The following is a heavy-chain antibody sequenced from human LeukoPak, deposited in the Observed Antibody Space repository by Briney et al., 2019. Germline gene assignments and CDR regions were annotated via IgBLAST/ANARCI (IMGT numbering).Heavy chain of an antibody. CDR2: IYYSGCT. Sequence: PSESLSLTCTVSGVTISSGGYYWSWIRQRPGKGLEWIGYIYYSGCTYYNPSLKSRVTISVDTSKNQFSLKLSSVTAADTAVYYCARGSRCSSTSCSYYYYYGMDVWGQGTTVTVSS. CDR3: ARGSRCSSTSCSYYYYYGMDV. D-gene: IGHD2-2*01. J-gene: IGHJ6*02. V-gene: IGHV4-31*03. CDR1: GVTISSGGYY.